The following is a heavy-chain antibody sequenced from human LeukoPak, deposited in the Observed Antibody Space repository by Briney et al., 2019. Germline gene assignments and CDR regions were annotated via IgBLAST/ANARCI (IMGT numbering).Heavy chain of an antibody. CDR2: IIPIFGTA. V-gene: IGHV1-69*13. CDR1: GGTFSSYA. CDR3: ARGGYYDRALVLRRPMDV. J-gene: IGHJ6*02. D-gene: IGHD3-22*01. Sequence: ASVKVSCKASGGTFSSYAISWVRQAPGQGLEWMGGIIPIFGTANYAQKFQGRVTITADECTSTAYMELSSLRSEDTAVYYCARGGYYDRALVLRRPMDVWGQGTTVTVSS.